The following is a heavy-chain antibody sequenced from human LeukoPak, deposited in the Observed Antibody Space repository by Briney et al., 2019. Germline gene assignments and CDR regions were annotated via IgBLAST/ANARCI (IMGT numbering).Heavy chain of an antibody. D-gene: IGHD3-22*01. CDR3: ARPLYAYDSSGYANDAFDI. CDR2: ISSSSSYI. J-gene: IGHJ3*02. V-gene: IGHV3-21*01. CDR1: GFTFSSYS. Sequence: GGSLRPSCAASGFTFSSYSMNWVRQAPGKGLEWVSSISSSSSYIYYADSVKGRFTISRDNAKNSLYLQMNSLRAEDTAVYYCARPLYAYDSSGYANDAFDIWGQGTMVTVSS.